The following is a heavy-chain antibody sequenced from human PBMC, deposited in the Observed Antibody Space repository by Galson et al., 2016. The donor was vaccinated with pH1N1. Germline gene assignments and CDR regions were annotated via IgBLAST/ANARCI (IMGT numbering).Heavy chain of an antibody. V-gene: IGHV3-48*04. CDR2: MNINGNTM. CDR3: ASGGSTSFDY. D-gene: IGHD6-25*01. Sequence: LRLSCAASGFAFGEYSVNWVRQTPGKRLEWLAYMNINGNTMYYADSVKGRFTMSRDNAKNLLFLQMNSLKTEDTATYYCASGGSTSFDYWGQGTLVTVSS. J-gene: IGHJ4*02. CDR1: GFAFGEYS.